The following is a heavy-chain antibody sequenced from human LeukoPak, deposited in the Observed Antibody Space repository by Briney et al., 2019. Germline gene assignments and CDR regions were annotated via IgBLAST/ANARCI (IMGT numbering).Heavy chain of an antibody. CDR1: GLTLSQVW. CDR3: TEFNTRDAFEI. Sequence: PGGSLRLSCAASGLTLSQVWMSWVRQAPGKGLEWVGRIKSKADGGTTDYAAPVRGRFTISRDDSKNTLFLHMNSLKTEDTAVHYCTEFNTRDAFEIWGQGTMVTVSS. D-gene: IGHD2-2*01. V-gene: IGHV3-15*01. CDR2: IKSKADGGTT. J-gene: IGHJ3*02.